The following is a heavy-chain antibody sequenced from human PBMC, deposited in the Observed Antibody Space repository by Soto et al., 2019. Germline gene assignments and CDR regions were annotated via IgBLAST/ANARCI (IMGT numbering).Heavy chain of an antibody. CDR2: IFSNDEK. V-gene: IGHV2-26*01. J-gene: IGHJ4*02. CDR1: GFSLSNARMG. Sequence: DSGPTLVNPTETLTLTCTVSGFSLSNARMGVSWIRQPPGKALEWLAHIFSNDEKSYSTSLKSRLTISKDTSKSQVVLTMTNMDPVDTATYYCARSLVVPGITVAGPQAIDYCGQGTLVTV. D-gene: IGHD6-19*01. CDR3: ARSLVVPGITVAGPQAIDY.